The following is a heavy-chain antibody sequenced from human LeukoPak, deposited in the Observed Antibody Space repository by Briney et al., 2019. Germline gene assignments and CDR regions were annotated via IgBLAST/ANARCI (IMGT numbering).Heavy chain of an antibody. Sequence: GGSLRLSCAASGVSFSSYWMSWVRQAPGKGLEWVANVKQDGSDKYYVDSVKGRFTISRDNTKNSVYLQMNSLRAEDTAVFYCARDQYDTWSRRGNFDSWGQGTLVIVSS. CDR1: GVSFSSYW. V-gene: IGHV3-7*03. CDR3: ARDQYDTWSRRGNFDS. J-gene: IGHJ4*02. D-gene: IGHD3-3*01. CDR2: VKQDGSDK.